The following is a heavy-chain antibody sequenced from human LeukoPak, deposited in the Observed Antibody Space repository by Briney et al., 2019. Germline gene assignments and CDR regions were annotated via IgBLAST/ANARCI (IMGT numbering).Heavy chain of an antibody. CDR1: GGSISSYY. D-gene: IGHD3-22*01. J-gene: IGHJ4*02. CDR2: IYTSGST. CDR3: ARGAYYYDSSGYYYDNFDY. V-gene: IGHV4-4*07. Sequence: SETLSLTCTVSGGSISSYYWRWIRQPAGKGLEWIGRIYTSGSTNYNPSLKSRVTMSVDTSKNQFSLKLSSVTAADTAVYYCARGAYYYDSSGYYYDNFDYWGQGTLVTVSS.